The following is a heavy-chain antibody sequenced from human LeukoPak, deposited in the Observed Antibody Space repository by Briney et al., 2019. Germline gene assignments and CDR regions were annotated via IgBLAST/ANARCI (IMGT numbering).Heavy chain of an antibody. CDR2: INHSGST. J-gene: IGHJ4*02. CDR1: GGSFSGYY. Sequence: PSETLSLTCAVDGGSFSGYYWSWIRQPPGKGLEWIGEINHSGSTNYNPSLKSRVTISVDTSKNQFSLKLSSVTAADTAVYYCARRPLRLLSRYYFDYWGQGTLVTVSS. CDR3: ARRPLRLLSRYYFDY. D-gene: IGHD2-21*02. V-gene: IGHV4-34*01.